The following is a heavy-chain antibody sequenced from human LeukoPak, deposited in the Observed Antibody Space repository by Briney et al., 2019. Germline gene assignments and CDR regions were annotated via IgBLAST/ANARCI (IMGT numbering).Heavy chain of an antibody. CDR3: ARDHDACGSGSYCLAP. J-gene: IGHJ5*02. D-gene: IGHD3-10*01. CDR2: IREDGSGK. CDR1: GFTFSSYW. Sequence: GGSLRLSCAASGFTFSSYWMSWVRQAPGKGLEWVANIREDGSGKYYADSVKGRFTISRDNAKNTLYLQMNSLTAEDTAVYYCARDHDACGSGSYCLAPWGQGTLVTVSS. V-gene: IGHV3-7*03.